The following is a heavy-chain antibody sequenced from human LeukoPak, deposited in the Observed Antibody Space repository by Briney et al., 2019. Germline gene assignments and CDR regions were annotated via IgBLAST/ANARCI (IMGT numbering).Heavy chain of an antibody. CDR3: ASLFDNFPENRFDY. D-gene: IGHD5-24*01. Sequence: SETLSLTCTVSGGFFSSITYFWAWIRQPPGKGLQWLGTIYYSGTSYFNPSLETRVTLSVDTSKNQFSLRLTSVTAADTAVYYCASLFDNFPENRFDYWGRGTLVTVSS. V-gene: IGHV4-39*01. J-gene: IGHJ4*02. CDR2: IYYSGTS. CDR1: GGFFSSITYF.